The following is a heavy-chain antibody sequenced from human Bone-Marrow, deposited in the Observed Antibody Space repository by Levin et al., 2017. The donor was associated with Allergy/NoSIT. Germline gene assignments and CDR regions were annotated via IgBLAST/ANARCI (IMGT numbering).Heavy chain of an antibody. CDR3: ARDPHSGSSTPNWFDS. V-gene: IGHV3-66*01. J-gene: IGHJ5*01. CDR2: IYSGGST. CDR1: GFIVSSNY. D-gene: IGHD3-10*01. Sequence: PGESLKISCAASGFIVSSNYMSWVRQAPGKGLEWVSVIYSGGSTYYADSVRGRFLISRDNSKNTLYLQMNSLRVEDTAVYFCARDPHSGSSTPNWFDSWGQGTLVTVSS.